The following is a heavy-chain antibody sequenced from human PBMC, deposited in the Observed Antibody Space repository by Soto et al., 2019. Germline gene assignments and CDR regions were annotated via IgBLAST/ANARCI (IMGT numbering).Heavy chain of an antibody. J-gene: IGHJ5*02. Sequence: AAVEFSCQASGYTLTTYGLSWVRQETGQWPAWMGWISAYNGNTNYAQKLQGRATMTTYTYTSTAYMERRSLRSDDTAVYYCARGVVAKPYDFGSGYYENWCDPWGQRPRGTVAS. V-gene: IGHV1-18*01. CDR3: ARGVVAKPYDFGSGYYENWCDP. D-gene: IGHD3-3*01. CDR1: GYTLTTYG. CDR2: ISAYNGNT.